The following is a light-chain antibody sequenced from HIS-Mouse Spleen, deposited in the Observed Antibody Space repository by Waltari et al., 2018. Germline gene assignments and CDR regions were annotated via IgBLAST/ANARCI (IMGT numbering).Light chain of an antibody. J-gene: IGLJ3*02. CDR1: NIGSKR. Sequence: SYVLTQPPSVSVAPGKTARITCGGNNIGSKRLPWYQQKPGQAPVLVVYDDSDRPSGIPERFSGSNSGNTATLTISRVEAGDEADYYCQVWDSSSDHLVFGGGTKLTVL. V-gene: IGLV3-21*03. CDR2: DDS. CDR3: QVWDSSSDHLV.